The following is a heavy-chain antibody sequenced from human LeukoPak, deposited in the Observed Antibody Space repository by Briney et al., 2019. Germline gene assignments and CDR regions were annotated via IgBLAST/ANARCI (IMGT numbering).Heavy chain of an antibody. CDR3: ARDISPDWLPSRRCAFDI. J-gene: IGHJ3*02. D-gene: IGHD3-9*01. V-gene: IGHV4-38-2*02. Sequence: SETLSLTCIVSDYSISSGYYWGWVRQPPGKGLEWIGSIHHSGSTYYNPSLKSRVTILVDTSKNQFSLKLSSVTPEDTAVYYCARDISPDWLPSRRCAFDIWGQGTMVTVSS. CDR1: DYSISSGYY. CDR2: IHHSGST.